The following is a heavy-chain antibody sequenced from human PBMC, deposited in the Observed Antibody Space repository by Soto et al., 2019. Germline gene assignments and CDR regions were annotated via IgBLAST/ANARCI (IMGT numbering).Heavy chain of an antibody. J-gene: IGHJ3*02. Sequence: QVQLVQSGAEVKKPGASVKVSCKASGYTFTSYGISWVRQAPGQGLEWMGWISAYNGNTNYAQKLQGRVTMTTDTSTSQAYMELRGLGSDDSAVYYCGRGDSSGYPDAFDIWGQGTMVTVCS. D-gene: IGHD3-22*01. CDR1: GYTFTSYG. V-gene: IGHV1-18*01. CDR3: GRGDSSGYPDAFDI. CDR2: ISAYNGNT.